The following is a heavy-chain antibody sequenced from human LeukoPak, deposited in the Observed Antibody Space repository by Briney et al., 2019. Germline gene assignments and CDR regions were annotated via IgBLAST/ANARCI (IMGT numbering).Heavy chain of an antibody. V-gene: IGHV4-4*07. Sequence: SETLSLTCTVSGGSISNYHWSWIRQPAGKGLEWIGQIHTSGSTNYNPPLKSRVTVSIDTPENQPSLTIRSVTAADTAIYYCARRHISSVWSFDYWGQGTLVTVSS. CDR1: GGSISNYH. J-gene: IGHJ4*02. CDR3: ARRHISSVWSFDY. CDR2: IHTSGST. D-gene: IGHD6-19*01.